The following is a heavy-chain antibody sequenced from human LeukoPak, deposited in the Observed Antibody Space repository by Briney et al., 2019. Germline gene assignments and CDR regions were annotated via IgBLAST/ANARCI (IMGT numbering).Heavy chain of an antibody. CDR1: GFTFSTYS. V-gene: IGHV3-48*04. D-gene: IGHD1-20*01. Sequence: PGGSLRLSCAASGFTFSTYSMNWVRQAPGKGLEWVSYISTSVNIKYYADSVKGRFTISRDNAKNSLYLQMNSLRAEDTAVYYCARIPGTTQYSSYGMDVWGLGTTVTVSS. CDR2: ISTSVNIK. CDR3: ARIPGTTQYSSYGMDV. J-gene: IGHJ6*02.